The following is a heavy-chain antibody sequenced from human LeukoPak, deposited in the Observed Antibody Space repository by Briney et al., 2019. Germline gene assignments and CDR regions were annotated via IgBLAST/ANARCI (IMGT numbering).Heavy chain of an antibody. J-gene: IGHJ4*02. CDR1: GFTFSSYW. Sequence: PGGSLRLSCVGSGFTFSSYWMSWVRQAPGKGLEWVANIKQDGSEKYYVDSVKGRFTISRDNAKNSLYLQMDSLRAEDTATYYCARRRGMGSLDYWGQGTLVTASS. V-gene: IGHV3-7*03. D-gene: IGHD2-8*01. CDR2: IKQDGSEK. CDR3: ARRRGMGSLDY.